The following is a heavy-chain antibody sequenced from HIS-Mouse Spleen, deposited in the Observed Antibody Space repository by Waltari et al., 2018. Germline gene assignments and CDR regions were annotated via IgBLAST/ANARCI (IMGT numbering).Heavy chain of an antibody. CDR1: GGSISSSSYY. J-gene: IGHJ2*01. Sequence: QLQLQESGPGLVKPSETLSLTCTVSGGSISSSSYYWGWIRQPPGKGLEWIGSIYYRGSTYYNPSLKSRVTISVDTSKNQFSLKLSSVTAADTAVYYCARDGRVYKYFDLWGRGTLVTVSS. CDR3: ARDGRVYKYFDL. D-gene: IGHD1-1*01. V-gene: IGHV4-39*07. CDR2: IYYRGST.